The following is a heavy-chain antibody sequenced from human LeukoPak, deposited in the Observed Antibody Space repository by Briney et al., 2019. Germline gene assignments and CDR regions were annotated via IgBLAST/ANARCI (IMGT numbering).Heavy chain of an antibody. CDR2: IYPGDSDT. Sequence: LGESLKISCKGSGYSFTSYWIGWVRQMPGKGLEWMGIIYPGDSDTRYSPSFQGQVTISADKSITTAYLQWSSLKASDTAMYYCARHTRDACHGWGSYYNDYWGQGTLVTVSS. V-gene: IGHV5-51*01. CDR3: ARHTRDACHGWGSYYNDY. D-gene: IGHD3-10*01. J-gene: IGHJ4*02. CDR1: GYSFTSYW.